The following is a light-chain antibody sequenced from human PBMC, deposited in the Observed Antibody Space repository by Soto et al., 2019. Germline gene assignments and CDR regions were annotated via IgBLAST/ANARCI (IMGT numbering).Light chain of an antibody. Sequence: EIVMTQSPATLSVSPGERATLSCRASQSVSSNLAWYQQKPGQAPRLLIYGASTRATGIPARFSGSGSGTECTLTISSLQSEDFAVYYCQQYNNWPSVFTFGPGTKVDIK. V-gene: IGKV3-15*01. CDR3: QQYNNWPSVFT. J-gene: IGKJ3*01. CDR2: GAS. CDR1: QSVSSN.